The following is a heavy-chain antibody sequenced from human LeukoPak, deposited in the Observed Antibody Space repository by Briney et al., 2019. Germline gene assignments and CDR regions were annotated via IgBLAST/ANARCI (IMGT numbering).Heavy chain of an antibody. D-gene: IGHD6-19*01. CDR1: GGTFGRHA. J-gene: IGHJ3*02. CDR3: ARDSAVAALGDAFDI. V-gene: IGHV1-69*04. Sequence: SVKVSCKASGGTFGRHAVGWVRQAPGQGLEWMGRIIPILGIANYAQKFQGRVTITADKSTSTAYMELSSLRSEDTAVYYCARDSAVAALGDAFDIWGQGTMVTVSS. CDR2: IIPILGIA.